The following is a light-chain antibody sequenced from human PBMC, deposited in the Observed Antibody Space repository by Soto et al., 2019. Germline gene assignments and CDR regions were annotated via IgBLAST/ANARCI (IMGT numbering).Light chain of an antibody. J-gene: IGKJ1*01. CDR2: GAS. Sequence: EILMTQYPETLSVSPGERSTLSCRASQSVDSNLAWYQQKPGQAPRLLMYGASIRAAGVPDRFSGSGSGTEFTLTISRLEPEDFTVYYCLHYETFGQGSIVDIK. CDR3: LHYET. CDR1: QSVDSN. V-gene: IGKV3D-15*01.